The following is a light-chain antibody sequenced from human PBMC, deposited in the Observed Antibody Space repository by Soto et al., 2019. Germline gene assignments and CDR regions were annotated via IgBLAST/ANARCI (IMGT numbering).Light chain of an antibody. CDR2: XXX. Sequence: IGFTHAPCTLSLTPGERXXXXXXXSQSVSSTSLAWYQQKPGKAPRLLIXXXXXXXTXIXYTXSSSGSGTDFTLTISSLEPEDFAVYYCQQYGSSPITFGQGTRLEIK. CDR1: QSVSSTS. J-gene: IGKJ5*01. CDR3: QQYGSSPIT. V-gene: IGKV3-20*01.